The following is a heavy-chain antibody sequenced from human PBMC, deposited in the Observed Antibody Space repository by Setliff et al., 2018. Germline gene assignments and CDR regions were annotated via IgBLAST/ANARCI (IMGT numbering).Heavy chain of an antibody. CDR1: GYSFTTYG. Sequence: ASVKVSCKASGYSFTTYGLSWVRQAPGQGLEWMGWVSAYKGETNYAQNLQGRVTMTTDTSTTTAYMELRSLTSDDTAVYYCLRLVRYCSRTTCQRTPGDEVWGQGTLVTVSS. V-gene: IGHV1-18*01. CDR2: VSAYKGET. CDR3: LRLVRYCSRTTCQRTPGDEV. D-gene: IGHD2-8*01. J-gene: IGHJ4*02.